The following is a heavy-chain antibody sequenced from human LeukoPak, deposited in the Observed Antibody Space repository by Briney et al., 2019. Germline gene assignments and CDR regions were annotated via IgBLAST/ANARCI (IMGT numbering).Heavy chain of an antibody. D-gene: IGHD3-10*01. J-gene: IGHJ1*01. CDR3: ARDYGLGSYPIFQH. Sequence: GGSLRLSCAASGFTFSYYRMNWVRQAPGKGLEWVSYIGSSRTTTIYYTDSVKGRFTISRDNAKNSVFLQMDSLRAEDTAVYYCARDYGLGSYPIFQHWGQGTLVTVSS. CDR1: GFTFSYYR. CDR2: IGSSRTTTI. V-gene: IGHV3-48*04.